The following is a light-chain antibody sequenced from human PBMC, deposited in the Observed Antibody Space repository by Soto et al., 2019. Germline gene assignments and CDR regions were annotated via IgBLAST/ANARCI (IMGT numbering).Light chain of an antibody. Sequence: QSVLTQPASVSGSPGQSITISCTGTSSDVGGYNYVSWYQQHPGKAPKLLIDDVSNRPSGASNRFSGSKSGNTASLTISGLQAEDEADYYCSSYTGSTTLHYVFGTGTKLTVL. CDR1: SSDVGGYNY. CDR2: DVS. J-gene: IGLJ1*01. CDR3: SSYTGSTTLHYV. V-gene: IGLV2-14*01.